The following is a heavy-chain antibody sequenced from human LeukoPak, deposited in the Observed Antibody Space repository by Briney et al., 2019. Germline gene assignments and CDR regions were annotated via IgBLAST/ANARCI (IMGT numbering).Heavy chain of an antibody. J-gene: IGHJ5*02. CDR3: ARDAGGVSYWVSH. CDR1: GYSFSSYW. D-gene: IGHD2-8*02. Sequence: GESLKISCKGSGYSFSSYWISWVRQMPGKGLEWMGRIDPGDSFTKYRPSLEGRVTISADKSLSTVYLQWSSLKASDTAIYYCARDAGGVSYWVSHWGQGTLVTVSS. CDR2: IDPGDSFT. V-gene: IGHV5-10-1*01.